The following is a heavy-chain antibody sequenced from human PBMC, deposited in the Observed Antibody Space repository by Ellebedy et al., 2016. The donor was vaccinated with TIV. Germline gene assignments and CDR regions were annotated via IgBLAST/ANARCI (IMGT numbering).Heavy chain of an antibody. CDR2: ISNGGDTT. CDR3: AKLGGVLSWYADY. V-gene: IGHV3-23*01. J-gene: IGHJ4*02. Sequence: PGGSLRLSCAASGFTFGCCAMSWVRQAPGKGLEWVAVISNGGDTTYADSVKGRFTISRDNSKNTLYLQMNSLSADDTAMYYCAKLGGVLSWYADYWGLGTLVTVSP. D-gene: IGHD6-13*01. CDR1: GFTFGCCA.